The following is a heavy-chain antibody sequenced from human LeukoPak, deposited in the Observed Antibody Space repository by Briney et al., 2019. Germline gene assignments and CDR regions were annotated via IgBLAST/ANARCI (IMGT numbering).Heavy chain of an antibody. V-gene: IGHV1-46*01. CDR1: GDTFTNNH. D-gene: IGHD6-19*01. J-gene: IGHJ2*01. Sequence: ASVKVSCKASGDTFTNNHMHWVRQAPGEGLEWMGIINPSGDSTTYAQKFQGRVTMTRDTSTSTVYMELSSLRSEDTAVYYCASSPFWIAVAGVYWYFDLWGRGTLVTVSS. CDR2: INPSGDST. CDR3: ASSPFWIAVAGVYWYFDL.